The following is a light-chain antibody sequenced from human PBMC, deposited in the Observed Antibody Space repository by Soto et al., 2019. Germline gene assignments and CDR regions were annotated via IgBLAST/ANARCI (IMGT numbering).Light chain of an antibody. J-gene: IGKJ1*01. CDR2: TAS. Sequence: DIQMTQSPSTLSASVGDRVTITCRASQSISSWLAWYQQKPGKAPKSLIYTASSLESGVPSRFSGSGSGTEFTLTSSSMQPDDFATYYGQQYNSYPWTFGQGTNVEIK. CDR1: QSISSW. V-gene: IGKV1-5*03. CDR3: QQYNSYPWT.